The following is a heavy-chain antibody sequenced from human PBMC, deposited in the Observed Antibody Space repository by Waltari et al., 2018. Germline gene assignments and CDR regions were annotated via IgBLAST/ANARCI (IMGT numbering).Heavy chain of an antibody. CDR1: GGSFSGYY. J-gene: IGHJ6*03. Sequence: QVQLQQWGAGLLKPSETLSLTCAVYGGSFSGYYWSWIRQPPGKGLEWIGEINHSGSTNYNPSLKSRVTISVDTSKNQFSLKLSSVTAADTAVYYCARVAYSSSWGGGQKNTYYYYMDVWGKGTTVTVSS. CDR2: INHSGST. CDR3: ARVAYSSSWGGGQKNTYYYYMDV. V-gene: IGHV4-34*01. D-gene: IGHD6-13*01.